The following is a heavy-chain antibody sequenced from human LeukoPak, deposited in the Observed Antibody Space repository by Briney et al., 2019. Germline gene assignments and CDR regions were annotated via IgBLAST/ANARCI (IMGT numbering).Heavy chain of an antibody. D-gene: IGHD6-13*01. V-gene: IGHV4-31*03. CDR2: IYYSGST. CDR1: GGSISSGGYY. CDR3: ARDRGYSSSLEGSWFDP. Sequence: SQTLSLTCTVSGGSISSGGYYWSWIRQHPGKGLEWIGYIYYSGSTYYNPSLKSRVTISVDTSKNQFSLKLSSVTAADTAVYYCARDRGYSSSLEGSWFDPWGQGTLVTVSS. J-gene: IGHJ5*02.